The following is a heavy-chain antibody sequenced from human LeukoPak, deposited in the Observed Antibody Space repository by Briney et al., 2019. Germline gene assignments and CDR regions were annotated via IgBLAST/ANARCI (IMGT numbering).Heavy chain of an antibody. D-gene: IGHD1-14*01. Sequence: PGGSLRLSCAASGFTFSSYSMNWVRQAPGKGLEWVSSISSSSSYIYYADSVKGRFTISRDNAKNSLYLQMNSLRAEDTAVYYCAKDTPKTVRRSLYYYGMDVWGQGTTVTVSS. CDR2: ISSSSSYI. CDR3: AKDTPKTVRRSLYYYGMDV. V-gene: IGHV3-21*01. CDR1: GFTFSSYS. J-gene: IGHJ6*02.